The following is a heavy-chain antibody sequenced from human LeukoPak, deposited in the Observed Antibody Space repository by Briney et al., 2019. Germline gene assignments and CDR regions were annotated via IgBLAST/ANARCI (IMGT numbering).Heavy chain of an antibody. D-gene: IGHD3-22*01. CDR1: GFTFSHYG. V-gene: IGHV3-30*02. CDR2: IRYDGSNK. Sequence: GGSLRLSCAASGFTFSHYGMHWVRQAPGKGLEWVAFIRYDGSNKYYADSVKGRFTISRDNSKNTLCLQMNSLRAEDTAVYYCAKSPRAMIVVVTKEYFQHWGQGTLVTVSS. CDR3: AKSPRAMIVVVTKEYFQH. J-gene: IGHJ1*01.